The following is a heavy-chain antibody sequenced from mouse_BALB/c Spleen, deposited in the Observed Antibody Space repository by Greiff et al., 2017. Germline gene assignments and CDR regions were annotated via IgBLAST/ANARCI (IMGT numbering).Heavy chain of an antibody. Sequence: QVQLQQSGPQLVRPGASVKMSCKASGYTFTSYWMHWVKQRPGQGLEWIGYINPSTGYTEYNQKFKDKATLTADKSSSTAYMQLSSLTSEDSAVYYCARSYGIFISFAYWGQGTLVTVSA. V-gene: IGHV1-4*01. D-gene: IGHD1-1*02. J-gene: IGHJ3*01. CDR2: INPSTGYT. CDR3: ARSYGIFISFAY. CDR1: GYTFTSYW.